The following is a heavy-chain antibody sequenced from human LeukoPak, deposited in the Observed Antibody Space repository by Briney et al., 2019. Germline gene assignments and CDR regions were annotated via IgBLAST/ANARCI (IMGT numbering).Heavy chain of an antibody. CDR1: GFTFSTYA. Sequence: GGSLRLSCAASGFTFSTYAMSWVRQAPGKGLEWVSAISSFTGNTHYAESVKGRFTISRDNSRNTLYLQMDALRAEDTAVYYCAKDASARPWYFDLWGRGTLFTVSS. CDR2: ISSFTGNT. V-gene: IGHV3-23*01. J-gene: IGHJ2*01. CDR3: AKDASARPWYFDL.